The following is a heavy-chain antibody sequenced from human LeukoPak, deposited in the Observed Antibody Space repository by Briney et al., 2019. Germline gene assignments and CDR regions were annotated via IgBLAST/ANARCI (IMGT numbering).Heavy chain of an antibody. CDR3: ARDQGSGDLDY. V-gene: IGHV3-7*01. CDR1: GFTFSSYW. Sequence: GGSLRLSCAASGFTFSSYWMSWVRQAPGKGLEWVANIKQDGSEKYYVDSVKGRFTISRDNTKNSLYLQMNSLRAGDTAVYYCARDQGSGDLDYWGQGTLVTVSS. J-gene: IGHJ4*02. D-gene: IGHD6-25*01. CDR2: IKQDGSEK.